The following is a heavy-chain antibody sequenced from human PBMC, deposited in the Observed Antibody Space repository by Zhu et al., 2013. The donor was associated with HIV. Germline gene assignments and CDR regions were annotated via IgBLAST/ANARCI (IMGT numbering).Heavy chain of an antibody. D-gene: IGHD2-15*01. CDR2: INAGNGNT. CDR1: GYTFTSYA. J-gene: IGHJ4*02. V-gene: IGHV1-3*01. Sequence: QVQLVQSGAEVKKPGASVKVSCKASGYTFTSYAMHWVRQAPGQRLEWMGWINAGNGNTKYSQKFQGRVTITRDTSASTAYMELSSLRSEDTAVYYCARAVVLVATHFDYWGQGTLVTVSS. CDR3: ARAVVLVATHFDY.